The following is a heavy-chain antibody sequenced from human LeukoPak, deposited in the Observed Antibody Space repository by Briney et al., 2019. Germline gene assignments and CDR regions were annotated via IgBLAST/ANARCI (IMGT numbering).Heavy chain of an antibody. J-gene: IGHJ4*02. D-gene: IGHD3-10*01. CDR1: GFTFRNYV. V-gene: IGHV3-30-3*01. CDR3: AREGYYGSGSPPSLYFDY. Sequence: GGSLRLSCAASGFTFRNYVIHWVRQAPGKGLEWVAVTSSDLNVKLYADSVKGRFTISRDNSRSTLYLQMKSLRPEDTAIYYCAREGYYGSGSPPSLYFDYWGQGTLVTVSS. CDR2: TSSDLNVK.